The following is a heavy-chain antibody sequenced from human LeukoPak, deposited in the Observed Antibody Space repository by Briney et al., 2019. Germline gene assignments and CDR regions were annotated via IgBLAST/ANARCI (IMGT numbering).Heavy chain of an antibody. D-gene: IGHD2-8*02. Sequence: GGSLRLSCTASGLTVSSNCMSWVRQAPGKGLEWVSFIYSGGNTYYADSVKGRFTISRDNANNSLYLEMNNLSAEDTAVYYCARAWSRVDPFDMWGQGTMVTVSS. CDR1: GLTVSSNC. CDR3: ARAWSRVDPFDM. CDR2: IYSGGNT. V-gene: IGHV3-53*01. J-gene: IGHJ3*02.